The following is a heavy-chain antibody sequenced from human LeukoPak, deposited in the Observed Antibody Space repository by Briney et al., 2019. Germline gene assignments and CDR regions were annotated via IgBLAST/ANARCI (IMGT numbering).Heavy chain of an antibody. Sequence: ASVKVSCKASGYTFTSYGISWVRQAPGQGLEWMGWISAYNGNTSYAQKLQGRVTMTTDTSTSTAYMELRSLRSDDTAVYYCARLKRWLQPGGQFDTFDIWGQGTMVTVSS. D-gene: IGHD5-24*01. V-gene: IGHV1-18*01. CDR3: ARLKRWLQPGGQFDTFDI. J-gene: IGHJ3*02. CDR2: ISAYNGNT. CDR1: GYTFTSYG.